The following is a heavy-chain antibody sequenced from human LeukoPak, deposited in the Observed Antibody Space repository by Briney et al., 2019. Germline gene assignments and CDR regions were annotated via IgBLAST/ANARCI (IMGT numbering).Heavy chain of an antibody. CDR1: GFTFSNYW. Sequence: GGSLRLSCAASGFTFSNYWMNWVRQAPGKGLEWVSSISSSSSYIYYADSVKGRFTISRDNAKNSLYLQMNSLRAEDTAVYYCARESIAVTDYWGQGTLVTVSS. CDR2: ISSSSSYI. J-gene: IGHJ4*02. D-gene: IGHD6-19*01. CDR3: ARESIAVTDY. V-gene: IGHV3-21*01.